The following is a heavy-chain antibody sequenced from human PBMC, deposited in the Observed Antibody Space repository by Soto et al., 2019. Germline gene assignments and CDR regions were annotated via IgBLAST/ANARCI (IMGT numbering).Heavy chain of an antibody. V-gene: IGHV1-69*12. CDR1: GGTFSSYA. CDR2: IIPIFGTA. Sequence: QVQLVQSGAEVKKPGSSVKVSCKASGGTFSSYAISWVRQAPGQGLEWMGEIIPIFGTANDARKFQGRVTISADDSTSTAYMELSSLRSEDTAVYYCARDRGPSSGYYPYWFDPWGQGTLVSVSS. J-gene: IGHJ5*02. CDR3: ARDRGPSSGYYPYWFDP. D-gene: IGHD3-22*01.